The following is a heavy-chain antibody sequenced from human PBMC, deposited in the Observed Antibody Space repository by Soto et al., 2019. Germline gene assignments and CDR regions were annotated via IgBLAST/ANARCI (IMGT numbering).Heavy chain of an antibody. CDR3: ARDLDIVVVVAATNAYYYMDV. CDR1: GYTFTSYG. D-gene: IGHD2-15*01. Sequence: QVPLVQSGAEVKKPGASVKVSCKASGYTFTSYGISWVRQAPGQGLEWMGWISAYNGNTNYAQKLQGRVTMTTDTSTSTAYMELRSLRSDDTAVYYCARDLDIVVVVAATNAYYYMDVWGKGTTVTVSS. CDR2: ISAYNGNT. V-gene: IGHV1-18*01. J-gene: IGHJ6*03.